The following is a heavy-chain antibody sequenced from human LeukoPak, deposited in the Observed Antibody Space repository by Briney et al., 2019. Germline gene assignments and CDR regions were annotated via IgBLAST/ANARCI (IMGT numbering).Heavy chain of an antibody. CDR2: ISDDGSYK. J-gene: IGHJ4*02. V-gene: IGHV3-30*18. CDR1: GFSFRNYG. D-gene: IGHD6-13*01. Sequence: AGSLRLSCAASGFSFRNYGMHCVRQAPGKGLEWVAVISDDGSYKNYADSVKGRFTISRDNSNNTLYLQMNSLRAEDTAVYYCAKDRDTTSSGTFDYWGQGTLVTVSS. CDR3: AKDRDTTSSGTFDY.